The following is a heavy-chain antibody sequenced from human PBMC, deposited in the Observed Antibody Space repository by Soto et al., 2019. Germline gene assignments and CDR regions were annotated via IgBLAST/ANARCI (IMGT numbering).Heavy chain of an antibody. CDR2: IYYSGST. J-gene: IGHJ6*02. D-gene: IGHD3-10*01. V-gene: IGHV4-30-4*01. CDR3: ARVIRQLWFGDYYYYGMDV. Sequence: QVQLQESGPGLVKPSQTLSLTCTVSGGSISSGDYYWSWIRQPPGKGLEWIGYIYYSGSTYYNPSLKRRVTISVDTSKNQFSLKMSSGTAADTAVYYCARVIRQLWFGDYYYYGMDVWGQGTTFTVSS. CDR1: GGSISSGDYY.